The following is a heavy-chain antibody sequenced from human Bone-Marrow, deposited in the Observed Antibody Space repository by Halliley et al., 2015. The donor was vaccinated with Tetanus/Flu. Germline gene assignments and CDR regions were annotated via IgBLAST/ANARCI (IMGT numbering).Heavy chain of an antibody. V-gene: IGHV3-30*18. CDR1: GFTFSDHG. CDR3: AKDKPWRMTKFSYYGIDV. D-gene: IGHD4-17*01. Sequence: SLRLSCAASGFTFSDHGMHWVRQAPGKGLEWVAVVSYDGNDKYYLDSVKGRFTVSRDNSKNTLYLQMNSLRPEDTAVYYCAKDKPWRMTKFSYYGIDVWGQGTTVTAS. J-gene: IGHJ6*02. CDR2: VSYDGNDK.